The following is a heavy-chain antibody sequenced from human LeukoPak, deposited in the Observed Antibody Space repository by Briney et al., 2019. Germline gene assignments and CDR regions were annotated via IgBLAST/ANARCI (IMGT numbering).Heavy chain of an antibody. CDR1: GGSISSYY. Sequence: SETLSLTCTVSGGSISSYYWSWIRQPAGKGLESIGHISTSGSTNYNPSLKSRVTMSVDTSKNQFSLKLSSVTAADTAVYYCARRRSITMIVAPNNWFDPWGQGTLVTVSS. V-gene: IGHV4-4*07. D-gene: IGHD3-22*01. CDR3: ARRRSITMIVAPNNWFDP. CDR2: ISTSGST. J-gene: IGHJ5*02.